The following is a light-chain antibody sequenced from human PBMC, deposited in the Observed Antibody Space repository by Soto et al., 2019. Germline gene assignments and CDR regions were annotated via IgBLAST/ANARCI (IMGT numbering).Light chain of an antibody. CDR1: SSDIGGYNY. J-gene: IGLJ1*01. CDR2: DVS. V-gene: IGLV2-14*03. CDR3: SSYTSTSNLYV. Sequence: QSALTQPASVSGSPGQSITISCTGTSSDIGGYNYVSWYQQLPGKVPKLIIYDVSNRPSGVSDRFSGSKSGNAASLTISGLQAEDEADYSCSSYTSTSNLYVFGTGTKLTVL.